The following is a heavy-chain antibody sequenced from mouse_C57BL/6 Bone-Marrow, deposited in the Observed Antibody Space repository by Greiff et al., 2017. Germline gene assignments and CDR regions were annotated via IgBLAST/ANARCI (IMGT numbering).Heavy chain of an antibody. CDR1: GFTFSDYY. CDR2: ISNGGGST. V-gene: IGHV5-12*01. J-gene: IGHJ4*01. Sequence: EVMLVESGGGLVQPGGSLKLSCAASGFTFSDYYMSWVRQTPEKRLEWVAYISNGGGSTYYPDTVKGRFTISRDNAKNTLYLQMSRLKSEDTAMYYCARRAMDYWGQGTSVTVSS. CDR3: ARRAMDY.